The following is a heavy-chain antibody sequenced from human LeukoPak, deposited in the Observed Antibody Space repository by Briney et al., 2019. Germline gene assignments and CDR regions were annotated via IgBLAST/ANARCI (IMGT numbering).Heavy chain of an antibody. CDR1: GGSISSGSYY. J-gene: IGHJ3*02. CDR2: IYTSGST. V-gene: IGHV4-61*02. CDR3: ARQEDLLLDAFDI. Sequence: SETLSLTCTVSGGSISSGSYYWSWIRQPAGKGLEWIGRIYTSGSTNYNPSLKSRVTISVDTSKNQFSLKLSSVTAADTAVYYCARQEDLLLDAFDIWGQGTMGAVSS. D-gene: IGHD2-2*01.